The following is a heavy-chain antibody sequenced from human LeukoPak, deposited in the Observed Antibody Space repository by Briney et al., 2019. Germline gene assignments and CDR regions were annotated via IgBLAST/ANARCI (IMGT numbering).Heavy chain of an antibody. CDR3: ATEKWHSSSWYLRGRWFDP. CDR1: GYNLSELS. D-gene: IGHD6-13*01. CDR2: FDPENGQT. J-gene: IGHJ5*02. V-gene: IGHV1-24*01. Sequence: ASVKVSCKVSGYNLSELSMHWVRQAPGRGLDWMGGFDPENGQTIYSQKFQGRVTMTEDTSTDTAYMELSSLRSEDTAVYYCATEKWHSSSWYLRGRWFDPWGQGTLVTVSS.